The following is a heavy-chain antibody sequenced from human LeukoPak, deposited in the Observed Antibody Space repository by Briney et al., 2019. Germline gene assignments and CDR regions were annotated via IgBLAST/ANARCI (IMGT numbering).Heavy chain of an antibody. CDR2: IYYSGST. CDR1: GGSISSSSDY. V-gene: IGHV4-39*07. CDR3: ARDVAARYWFEP. D-gene: IGHD6-25*01. Sequence: SETLSLTCTVSGGSISSSSDYWGWIRQPPGKGLEWIGSIYYSGSTYYNPSLKSRVTISVDTSKNQFSLKLSSVTAADTAVYYCARDVAARYWFEPWGQGTLVTVSS. J-gene: IGHJ5*02.